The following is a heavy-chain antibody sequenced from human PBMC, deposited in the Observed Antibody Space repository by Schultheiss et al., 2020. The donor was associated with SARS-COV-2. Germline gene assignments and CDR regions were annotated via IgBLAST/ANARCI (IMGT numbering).Heavy chain of an antibody. Sequence: GGSLRLSCAASGFTFSSYAMHWVRQAPGKGLEWVAVISYDGSNKYYADSVKGRFTISRDNSKNTLYLQMNSLRAEDTAVYYCAKVGGVQFLYYYYYMDVWGKGTTVTVSS. CDR1: GFTFSSYA. CDR2: ISYDGSNK. D-gene: IGHD3-16*01. CDR3: AKVGGVQFLYYYYYMDV. J-gene: IGHJ6*03. V-gene: IGHV3-30*07.